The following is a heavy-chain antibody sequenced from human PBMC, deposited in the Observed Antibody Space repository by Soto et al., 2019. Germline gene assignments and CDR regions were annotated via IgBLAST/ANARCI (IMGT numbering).Heavy chain of an antibody. V-gene: IGHV1-46*01. CDR2: INPSGGST. Sequence: VASVKVSCKASGYTITSYYMHWVRQAPGQGLEWMGIINPSGGSTGYAQKFQGRATMSRDTSTSTVYMELSSLRSEDTAVYYCARDRSDDKVWGSYSLGHGAFDIWGQGTMVPSPQ. J-gene: IGHJ3*02. D-gene: IGHD3-16*01. CDR3: ARDRSDDKVWGSYSLGHGAFDI. CDR1: GYTITSYY.